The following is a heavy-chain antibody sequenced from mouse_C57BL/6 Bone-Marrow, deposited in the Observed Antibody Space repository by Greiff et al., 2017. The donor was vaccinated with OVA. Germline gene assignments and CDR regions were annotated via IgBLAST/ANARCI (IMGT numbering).Heavy chain of an antibody. J-gene: IGHJ2*01. Sequence: VHVKQSVAELVRPGASVKLSCTASGFNIKNTYMHWVKQRPEQGLEWIGRIDPANGNTKYAPKFQGKATITADTSSNTAYLQLSSLTSEDTAIYYCARGRTGTGYFDYWGQGTTLTVSS. D-gene: IGHD4-1*01. CDR2: IDPANGNT. CDR3: ARGRTGTGYFDY. CDR1: GFNIKNTY. V-gene: IGHV14-3*01.